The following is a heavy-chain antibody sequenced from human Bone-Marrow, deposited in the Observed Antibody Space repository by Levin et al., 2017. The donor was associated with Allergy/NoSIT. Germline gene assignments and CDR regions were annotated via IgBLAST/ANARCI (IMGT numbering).Heavy chain of an antibody. Sequence: GESLKISCAASGFTFRTYTMNWVRQAPGRGLEWVSSISVSSTYTYYADSVKGRFTITRDDSKNSLYLHLNSLGVEDTAVYYCTSPHWDDTYWSGYYSSTYWGQGTLVTVSS. V-gene: IGHV3-21*06. CDR2: ISVSSTYT. D-gene: IGHD3-3*01. CDR1: GFTFRTYT. CDR3: TSPHWDDTYWSGYYSSTY. J-gene: IGHJ4*02.